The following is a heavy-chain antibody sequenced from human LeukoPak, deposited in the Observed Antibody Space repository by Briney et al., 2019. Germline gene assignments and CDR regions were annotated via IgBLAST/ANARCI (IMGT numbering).Heavy chain of an antibody. CDR3: ARRTAATYHFDY. V-gene: IGHV3-21*04. J-gene: IGHJ4*02. D-gene: IGHD6-25*01. Sequence: GGSLRLSCAASGFTFSSYSMNWVRQAPGKGLEWVSSISSSSSYIYYADSVKGRFTISRDNAKNSLYLQMNSLRAEDTAVYYCARRTAATYHFDYWGQGTLVTVSS. CDR1: GFTFSSYS. CDR2: ISSSSSYI.